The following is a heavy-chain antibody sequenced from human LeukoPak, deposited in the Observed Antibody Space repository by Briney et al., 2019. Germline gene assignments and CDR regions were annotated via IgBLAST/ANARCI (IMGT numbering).Heavy chain of an antibody. V-gene: IGHV1-2*02. Sequence: ASVKVSCKASGGTFSSYAISWVRQAPGQGLEWMGWINPSSGGTNYAQKFQGRVTMTRDTSISTAYMELSRLRSDDTAVYYCARGVVAATFYYYMDVWGKGTTVTVSS. D-gene: IGHD2-15*01. CDR2: INPSSGGT. CDR1: GGTFSSYA. CDR3: ARGVVAATFYYYMDV. J-gene: IGHJ6*03.